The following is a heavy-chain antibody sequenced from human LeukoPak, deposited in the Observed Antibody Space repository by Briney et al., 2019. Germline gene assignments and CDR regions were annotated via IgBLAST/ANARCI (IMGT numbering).Heavy chain of an antibody. J-gene: IGHJ5*02. CDR2: VQPGDSNT. CDR1: GYSFTTYW. CDR3: ARQSSSWHNFDP. D-gene: IGHD1/OR15-1a*01. Sequence: GKSLKISCKASGYSFTTYWIGWVGQMTGEGLEWMGIVQPGDSNTKYSPSFQGQVTISADKSINTAYLQWTSLKASDTAIYYCARQSSSWHNFDPWGQGTLVTVSS. V-gene: IGHV5-51*01.